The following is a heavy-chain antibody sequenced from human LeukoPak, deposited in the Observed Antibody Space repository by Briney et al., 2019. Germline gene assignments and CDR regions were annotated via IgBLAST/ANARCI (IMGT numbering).Heavy chain of an antibody. D-gene: IGHD4-11*01. J-gene: IGHJ4*02. V-gene: IGHV3-73*01. CDR2: IRTVTDSYAT. CDR3: TRQFSIAYSD. CDR1: GFTFSDSA. Sequence: PGGSLRLSCAASGFTFSDSAIHWVRQAFGKGLEWVGRIRTVTDSYATSYDPSLKGRFTISRVDSNNTAYLQMNSLKIEDAAVYYCTRQFSIAYSDWGQGTLVTVSS.